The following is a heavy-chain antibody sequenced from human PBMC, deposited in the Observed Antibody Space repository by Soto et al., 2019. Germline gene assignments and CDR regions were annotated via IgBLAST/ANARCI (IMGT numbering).Heavy chain of an antibody. CDR1: GGSISSGDYY. V-gene: IGHV4-30-4*01. J-gene: IGHJ6*02. CDR2: IYYSGST. D-gene: IGHD3-16*01. Sequence: SETLSLTCTVSGGSISSGDYYWSWIRQPPGKGLEWIGYIYYSGSTYYNPSLKSRVTISVDTSKNQFSLKLSSVTAADTAVYYCARVVYDYVWGSYGGMDVWGQGTTVTVS. CDR3: ARVVYDYVWGSYGGMDV.